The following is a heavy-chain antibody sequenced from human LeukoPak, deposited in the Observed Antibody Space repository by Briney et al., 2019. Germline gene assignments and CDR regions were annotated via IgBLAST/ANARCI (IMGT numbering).Heavy chain of an antibody. D-gene: IGHD3-10*01. V-gene: IGHV4-39*07. CDR2: IYYSGST. Sequence: SETLSLTCTVSGGSISSSSYYWGWIRQPPGKGLEWIGSIYYSGSTYYNPSLKSRVTISVDTSKNQFSLKLSSVTAADTAVYYCARDGESYYASGSPDYWGQGTLVTVSS. J-gene: IGHJ4*02. CDR3: ARDGESYYASGSPDY. CDR1: GGSISSSSYY.